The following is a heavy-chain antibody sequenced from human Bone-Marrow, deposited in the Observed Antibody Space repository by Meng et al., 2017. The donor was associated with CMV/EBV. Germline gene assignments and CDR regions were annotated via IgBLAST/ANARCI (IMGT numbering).Heavy chain of an antibody. CDR2: ISGSGGST. CDR1: GFTFSSYA. V-gene: IGHV3-23*01. J-gene: IGHJ4*02. D-gene: IGHD1-26*01. CDR3: AKDSAGSYFPQEGYY. Sequence: GESLKISCAASGFTFSSYAMSWVRQAPGKGLEWVSAISGSGGSTYYADSVKGPFTISRDNSKNTLYLQMNSLRAEDTAVYYCAKDSAGSYFPQEGYYWGQGTLVTVSS.